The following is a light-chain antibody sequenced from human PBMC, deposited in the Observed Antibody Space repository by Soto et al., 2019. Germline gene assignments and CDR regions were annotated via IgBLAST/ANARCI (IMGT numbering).Light chain of an antibody. J-gene: IGKJ4*01. CDR3: QQYKSYPLT. V-gene: IGKV1-5*03. CDR2: KTS. Sequence: DIQMTQSPSTLSGSVGDTVPIPHRASQSISSYLNWYQQKPGKAPKFLIYKTSTLESGVPARFSGSGSGTEFTLTISSVQPDDFATYYCQQYKSYPLTFGGGTKVDIK. CDR1: QSISSY.